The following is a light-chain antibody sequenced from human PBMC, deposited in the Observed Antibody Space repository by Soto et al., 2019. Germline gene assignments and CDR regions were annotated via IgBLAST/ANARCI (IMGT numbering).Light chain of an antibody. CDR1: QSINSY. CDR3: QQYNNWPYT. Sequence: EIVMTQSPVTLSVSPGERATLSCRASQSINSYLAWYQQKPGQAPRLLIYDASTRATGIPARFTGSGSGTEFTLTISSLQSEDFAVYYCQQYNNWPYTFGQGTKLEIQ. J-gene: IGKJ2*01. CDR2: DAS. V-gene: IGKV3-15*01.